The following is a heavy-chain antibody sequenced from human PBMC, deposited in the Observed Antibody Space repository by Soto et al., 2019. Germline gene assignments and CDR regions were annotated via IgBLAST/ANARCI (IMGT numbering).Heavy chain of an antibody. CDR3: AKDRGSGWYGRTFDY. Sequence: GGSLRLSCAASGFTFSSYAMSWVRQAPGKGLEWVSVISGSGGSTYYADSVKGRFTISRDNSKNTLYLQMNSLRAEDTAVYYCAKDRGSGWYGRTFDYWGQGTLVTVSS. CDR1: GFTFSSYA. V-gene: IGHV3-23*01. D-gene: IGHD6-19*01. CDR2: ISGSGGST. J-gene: IGHJ4*02.